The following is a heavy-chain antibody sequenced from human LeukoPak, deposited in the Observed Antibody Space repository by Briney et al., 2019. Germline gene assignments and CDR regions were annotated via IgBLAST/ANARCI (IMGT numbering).Heavy chain of an antibody. CDR3: ARQMGEYYYDSSGYFAPFDY. CDR1: GFMFSSNW. D-gene: IGHD3-22*01. CDR2: IKEDGTET. J-gene: IGHJ4*02. V-gene: IGHV3-7*01. Sequence: PGGSLRLSCAVSGFMFSSNWMSWVRLAPGKGLEWVANIKEDGTETYYVDSVKGRFTISRDNAKNSLYLQMNSLRAEDTAVYYCARQMGEYYYDSSGYFAPFDYWGQGTLVTVSS.